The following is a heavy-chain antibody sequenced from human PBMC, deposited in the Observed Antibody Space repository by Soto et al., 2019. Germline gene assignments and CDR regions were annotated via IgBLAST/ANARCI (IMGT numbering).Heavy chain of an antibody. V-gene: IGHV3-33*01. CDR2: IWYDGSNK. Sequence: GGSLRLSCAASGFTFSSYGMHWVRQAPGKGLEWVAVIWYDGSNKYYADSVKGRFTISRDNSKNTLYLQMNSLRAEDTAVYYCARSYGSGNYGMDVWGQGTTVTVSS. D-gene: IGHD3-10*01. CDR1: GFTFSSYG. J-gene: IGHJ6*02. CDR3: ARSYGSGNYGMDV.